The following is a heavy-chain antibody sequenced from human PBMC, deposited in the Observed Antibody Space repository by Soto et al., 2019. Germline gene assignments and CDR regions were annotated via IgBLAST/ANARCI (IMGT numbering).Heavy chain of an antibody. CDR3: AKARYRLVDTAMVAGDY. D-gene: IGHD5-18*01. CDR1: GFTFSSYA. Sequence: EVQLLESGGGLVQPGGSLRLSCAASGFTFSSYAMSWVRQAPGKGLEWVSAISGSGGSTYYADSVKGRFTISRDNSKNTLYLQMNSLRAEDTAVYYCAKARYRLVDTAMVAGDYWGQGTLVTVSS. V-gene: IGHV3-23*01. J-gene: IGHJ4*02. CDR2: ISGSGGST.